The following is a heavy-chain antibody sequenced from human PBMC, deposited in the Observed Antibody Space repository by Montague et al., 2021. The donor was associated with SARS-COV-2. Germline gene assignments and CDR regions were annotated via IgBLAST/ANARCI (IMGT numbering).Heavy chain of an antibody. Sequence: SETLSLTCTVSGGSVSSGSYYWSWIRQPPGKGLEWIGYIYYSGSTNYNPSLKSRVTISVDTSKNQFSLKLSSVTAADTAVYYCARAISKTYYDILTGYYKTPYGMDVWGQGTTATVSS. J-gene: IGHJ6*02. CDR1: GGSVSSGSYY. D-gene: IGHD3-9*01. V-gene: IGHV4-61*01. CDR3: ARAISKTYYDILTGYYKTPYGMDV. CDR2: IYYSGST.